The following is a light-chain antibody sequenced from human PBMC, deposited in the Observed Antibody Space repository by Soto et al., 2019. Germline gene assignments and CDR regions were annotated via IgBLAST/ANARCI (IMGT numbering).Light chain of an antibody. CDR1: SSNIGSNY. J-gene: IGLJ2*01. Sequence: QSVLTQPPSASGTPGQRVTISCSGSSSNIGSNYVYWYQQLPGTAPKLLIYRNSQRPSGVPDRFSGSKSGTSASLAISGLRSEDEADYHCAAWDDSLSGYVVFGGGTKVTVL. CDR3: AAWDDSLSGYVV. CDR2: RNS. V-gene: IGLV1-47*01.